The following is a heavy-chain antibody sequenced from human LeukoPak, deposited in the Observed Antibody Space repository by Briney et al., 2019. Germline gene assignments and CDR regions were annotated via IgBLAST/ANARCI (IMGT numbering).Heavy chain of an antibody. D-gene: IGHD2-2*01. Sequence: GGYLRLSCAASGFTFSSYGMHWVRQAPGKGLEWVAFIRYDGSNKYYADSVKGRFTISRDNSKNTLYLQMSSLRAEDTAVYYCAKVSNPGSSRPIADYWGQGTLVTVSS. CDR3: AKVSNPGSSRPIADY. CDR2: IRYDGSNK. CDR1: GFTFSSYG. V-gene: IGHV3-30*02. J-gene: IGHJ4*02.